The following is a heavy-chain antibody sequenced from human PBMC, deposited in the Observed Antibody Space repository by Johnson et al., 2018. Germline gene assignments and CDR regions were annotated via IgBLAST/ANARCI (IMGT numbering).Heavy chain of an antibody. CDR1: GFTFSSYA. CDR2: ISYDGSNK. V-gene: IGHV3-30-3*01. D-gene: IGHD4-17*01. J-gene: IGHJ1*01. CDR3: AREVPYGDYPLAEYFPR. Sequence: QVQLVQSGGGVVQPGRSLRLSCAASGFTFSSYAMHWVRQAPGKGLEWVAVISYDGSNKYYADSVKGRFTISRDNSKNTLYLQMNSLRAEDTAVYYCAREVPYGDYPLAEYFPRWGQGALVTVSS.